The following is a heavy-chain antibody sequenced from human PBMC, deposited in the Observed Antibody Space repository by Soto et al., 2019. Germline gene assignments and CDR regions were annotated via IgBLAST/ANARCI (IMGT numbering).Heavy chain of an antibody. Sequence: QVQLVQSGAEVKKPGSSVKVSCKASGGTFSSYSINWVRQAPGQGLEWMGEIIPIFGTANYAQKFQGRVTMTADESTSTAYMELSSLRSEYTAVYYCARDGGRHSGGIDYWGQGTLVTVSS. D-gene: IGHD1-26*01. CDR1: GGTFSSYS. CDR2: IIPIFGTA. J-gene: IGHJ4*02. CDR3: ARDGGRHSGGIDY. V-gene: IGHV1-69*01.